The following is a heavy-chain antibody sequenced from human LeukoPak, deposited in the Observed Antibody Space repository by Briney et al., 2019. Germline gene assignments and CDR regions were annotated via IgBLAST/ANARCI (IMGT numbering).Heavy chain of an antibody. D-gene: IGHD5-24*01. Sequence: PGRSLRLSCAASGFTFSSYAMHWVRQAPGKGLEWVAVISYDGSNKYYADSVKGRFTISRDNSMNTLYLQMNSLRAEDTAVYYCAKGRGDGYIYPLLFDYWGQGTLVTVSS. CDR3: AKGRGDGYIYPLLFDY. CDR1: GFTFSSYA. J-gene: IGHJ4*02. V-gene: IGHV3-30-3*01. CDR2: ISYDGSNK.